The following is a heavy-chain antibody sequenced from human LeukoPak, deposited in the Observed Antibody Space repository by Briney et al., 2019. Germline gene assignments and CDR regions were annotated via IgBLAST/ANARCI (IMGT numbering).Heavy chain of an antibody. J-gene: IGHJ4*02. V-gene: IGHV3-21*01. Sequence: GGSLRLPCAASGFTFSSYSMNWVRQAPGKGLEWVSSISSSSSYIYYADSVKGRFTISRDNAKNSLYLQMNSLRAEDTAVYYCARAQIELTYDYWGQGTLVTVSS. CDR1: GFTFSSYS. D-gene: IGHD1-7*01. CDR2: ISSSSSYI. CDR3: ARAQIELTYDY.